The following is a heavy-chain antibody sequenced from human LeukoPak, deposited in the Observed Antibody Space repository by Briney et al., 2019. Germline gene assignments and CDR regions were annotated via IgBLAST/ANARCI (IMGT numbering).Heavy chain of an antibody. V-gene: IGHV3-9*01. CDR1: GFTFDDYA. D-gene: IGHD6-19*01. Sequence: GGSLRLSCAASGFTFDDYAMHWVRQAPGKGLEWVSGISWNSGSIGYADSVKGRFTISRDNAKNSLYLQMNSLRAEDTALYYCAKGFGSEGSGWYSNWFDPWGQGTLVTVSS. J-gene: IGHJ5*02. CDR2: ISWNSGSI. CDR3: AKGFGSEGSGWYSNWFDP.